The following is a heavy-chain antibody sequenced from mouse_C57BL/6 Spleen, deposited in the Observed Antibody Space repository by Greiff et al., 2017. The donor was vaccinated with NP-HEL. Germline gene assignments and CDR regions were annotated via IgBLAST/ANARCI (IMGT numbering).Heavy chain of an antibody. Sequence: VQLQQSGAELVKPGASVKLSCKASGYTFTSYWMHWVKQRPGRGLEWIGRIDPNSGGTKYNEKFKSKATLTVDKPSSTAYMQLSSLTSEDSAVYYCAMGSSPFYYGYDEGAMDYWGQGTSVTVSS. CDR1: GYTFTSYW. CDR3: AMGSSPFYYGYDEGAMDY. J-gene: IGHJ4*01. V-gene: IGHV1-72*01. CDR2: IDPNSGGT. D-gene: IGHD2-2*01.